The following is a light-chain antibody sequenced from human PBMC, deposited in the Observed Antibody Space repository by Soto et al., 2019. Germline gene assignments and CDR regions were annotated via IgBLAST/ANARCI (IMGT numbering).Light chain of an antibody. CDR3: QQNYSTPQT. CDR2: AAS. J-gene: IGKJ1*01. V-gene: IGKV1-39*01. CDR1: QSISSY. Sequence: DIQMTQSPSSLSASVGDRVTITCRASQSISSYLNWYQQKPGKAPKLLIYAASSLQRGVPSRFSGSGSGTDLSLTISSLQPEYFATYYCQQNYSTPQTFGQGTKVEIK.